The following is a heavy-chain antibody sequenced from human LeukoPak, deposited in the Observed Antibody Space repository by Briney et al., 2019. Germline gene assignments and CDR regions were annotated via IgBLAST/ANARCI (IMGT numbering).Heavy chain of an antibody. CDR3: ARALYYYGSGSSSDV. CDR1: GGTFSSYA. D-gene: IGHD3-10*01. CDR2: IIPILGIA. V-gene: IGHV1-69*04. J-gene: IGHJ6*02. Sequence: SVKVSCKASGGTFSSYAISWVRQAPGQGLEWMGRIIPILGIANYAQKFQGRVTITADKSMSTAYMELSSLRSEDTAVYYCARALYYYGSGSSSDVWGQGTTVTVSS.